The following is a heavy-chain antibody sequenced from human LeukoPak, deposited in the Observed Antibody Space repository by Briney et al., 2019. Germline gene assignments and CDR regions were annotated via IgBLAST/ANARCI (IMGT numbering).Heavy chain of an antibody. V-gene: IGHV1-46*01. J-gene: IGHJ3*02. Sequence: ASVKVSCKASGYTFTSYYMHWVRQAPGQGLEWMGIINPSGGSTSYAQKFQGRVTMTRDTSISTAYMELSRLRSDDTAVYYCARGTQAWGDAFDIWGQGTMVTVSS. CDR2: INPSGGST. CDR1: GYTFTSYY. CDR3: ARGTQAWGDAFDI. D-gene: IGHD3-16*01.